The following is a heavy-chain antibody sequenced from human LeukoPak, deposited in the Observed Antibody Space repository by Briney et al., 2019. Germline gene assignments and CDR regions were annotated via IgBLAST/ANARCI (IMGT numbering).Heavy chain of an antibody. J-gene: IGHJ4*02. CDR2: ISSSSSYT. V-gene: IGHV3-11*05. D-gene: IGHD6-19*01. CDR3: ARAPYSSGSYSDY. Sequence: GGSLRLSCAASGFTFSNYYMSWVRQAPGKGLEWLSYISSSSSYTNYADSVKGRFTISRDNAKNSLYLQMNSLRAEDTAVYYCARAPYSSGSYSDYWGQGTLVTVSS. CDR1: GFTFSNYY.